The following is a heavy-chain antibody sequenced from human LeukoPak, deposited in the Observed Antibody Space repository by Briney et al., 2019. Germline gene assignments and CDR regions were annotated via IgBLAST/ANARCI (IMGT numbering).Heavy chain of an antibody. J-gene: IGHJ4*02. V-gene: IGHV4-59*01. CDR3: ARGSSVAGTWAY. D-gene: IGHD6-19*01. Sequence: PSETLSLTCTVSGGSISSYYWSWIRQPPGKGLEWIGYIYYSGSTNYNPSLKSRVTISVDTSKNQFSLKLSSVTAADTAVYYCARGSSVAGTWAYWGQGTLVTVSS. CDR1: GGSISSYY. CDR2: IYYSGST.